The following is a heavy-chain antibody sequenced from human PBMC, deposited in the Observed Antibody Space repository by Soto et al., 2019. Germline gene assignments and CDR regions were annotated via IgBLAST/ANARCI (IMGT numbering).Heavy chain of an antibody. D-gene: IGHD3-22*01. Sequence: GESLKISCQGSGYSFTSYWIGWVRQRPGKGLEWMGRINPSDSYTTYSPSFQGHVTISTDKSFSTAYLQWSSLKASDTAMYYCARQLRDYYDSSGYAIYYGSDVWGQGKTVTGSS. V-gene: IGHV5-10-1*01. CDR3: ARQLRDYYDSSGYAIYYGSDV. J-gene: IGHJ6*02. CDR2: INPSDSYT. CDR1: GYSFTSYW.